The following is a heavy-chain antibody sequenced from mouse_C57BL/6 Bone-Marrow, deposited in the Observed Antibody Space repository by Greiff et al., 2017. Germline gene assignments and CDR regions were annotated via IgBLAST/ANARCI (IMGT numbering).Heavy chain of an antibody. CDR1: GFSLTSYG. J-gene: IGHJ4*01. D-gene: IGHD1-1*01. V-gene: IGHV2-4*01. CDR2: IWSGGST. CDR3: AKNLIYYARGYAMDY. Sequence: VKLEESGPGLVQPSQSLSITCTASGFSLTSYGVHWVRQPPGKGLEWLGVIWSGGSTDYNAAFISRLSISKDNSKSQVFFKMNSLQADDTAIYYCAKNLIYYARGYAMDYWGQGTSVTVSS.